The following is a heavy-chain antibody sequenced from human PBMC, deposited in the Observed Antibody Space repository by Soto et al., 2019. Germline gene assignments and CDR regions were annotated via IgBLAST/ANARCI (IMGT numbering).Heavy chain of an antibody. D-gene: IGHD2-21*02. CDR3: ARDQGVVVTADNWFDP. CDR1: GDVFRSYG. J-gene: IGHJ5*02. V-gene: IGHV1-69*13. Sequence: GASVKVSCKASGDVFRSYGINWVRQAPGQGLEWMGGIIPISGTTNYAQKFQGRVAITADESTDTVYMELSRLRSEDTAVYFCARDQGVVVTADNWFDPWGQGILVTVSS. CDR2: IIPISGTT.